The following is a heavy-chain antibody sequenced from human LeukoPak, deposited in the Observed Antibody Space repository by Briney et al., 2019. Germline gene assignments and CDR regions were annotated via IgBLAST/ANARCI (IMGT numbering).Heavy chain of an antibody. CDR3: AKMASLWFGELFNPFDY. J-gene: IGHJ4*02. D-gene: IGHD3-10*01. CDR1: GFTFTAYA. CDR2: ISGSGGST. Sequence: PGGSLRLSCAASGFTFTAYAMSWVRQAPGKGLEWVSAISGSGGSTYYADSVKGRFTISRGNSKNTLYLQMNSLRAEDTAVYYCAKMASLWFGELFNPFDYWGQGTLVTVSP. V-gene: IGHV3-23*01.